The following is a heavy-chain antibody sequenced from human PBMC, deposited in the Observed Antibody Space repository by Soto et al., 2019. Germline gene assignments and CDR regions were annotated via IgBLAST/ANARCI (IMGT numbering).Heavy chain of an antibody. J-gene: IGHJ5*02. CDR2: IWYDGSNK. CDR1: GFTFSSYG. Sequence: QVQLVESGGGVVQPGRSLRLSCAASGFTFSSYGMHWVRQAPGKGLEWVAVIWYDGSNKYYADSVKGRFTISRDNSKNTLYLQMNSLRAEDTAVYYWARSGLWFGDNWFDPWGQGTLVTVSS. V-gene: IGHV3-33*01. D-gene: IGHD3-10*01. CDR3: ARSGLWFGDNWFDP.